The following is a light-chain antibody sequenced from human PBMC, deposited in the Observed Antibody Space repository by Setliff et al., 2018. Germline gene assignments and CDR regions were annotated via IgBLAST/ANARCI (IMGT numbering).Light chain of an antibody. V-gene: IGKV3-20*01. CDR3: QQYDWSPT. Sequence: SPDTLSLSPGERATLSCRASQSLRYNYVAWYQKKLGQTPRLLLYGASSRATDIPDRFSGSGSGTDFTLTISRLEPEDFAVYYCQQYDWSPTFGQGTRLEIK. CDR2: GAS. J-gene: IGKJ5*01. CDR1: QSLRYNY.